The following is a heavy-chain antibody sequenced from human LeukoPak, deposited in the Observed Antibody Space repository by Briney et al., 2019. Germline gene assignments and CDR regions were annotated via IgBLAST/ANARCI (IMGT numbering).Heavy chain of an antibody. D-gene: IGHD5-12*01. V-gene: IGHV3-30*04. J-gene: IGHJ6*03. CDR3: ARGSRAIVATKFARGRYMDV. CDR2: ISHDGSNK. Sequence: GGSLRLSCTASAFTFSNYAIHWVRQAPGKGLEWVTVISHDGSNKYYADSVRGRFTISRDNSKNTLYLQMNSLRPEDTAVYYCARGSRAIVATKFARGRYMDVWGKGTTVTVSS. CDR1: AFTFSNYA.